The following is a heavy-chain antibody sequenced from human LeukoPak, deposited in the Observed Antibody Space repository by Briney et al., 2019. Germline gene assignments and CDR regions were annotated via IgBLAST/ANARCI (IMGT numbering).Heavy chain of an antibody. V-gene: IGHV1-69*13. Sequence: SVKVSCKASGGTFSSYAISWVRQAPGQGLEWMGAIIPIFGTANYAQKFQGRVTITADESTSTAYMELSSLRSEDTAVYYCARDRIYYDFWSGSRFFQHWGQGTLVTVSS. D-gene: IGHD3-3*01. J-gene: IGHJ1*01. CDR2: IIPIFGTA. CDR1: GGTFSSYA. CDR3: ARDRIYYDFWSGSRFFQH.